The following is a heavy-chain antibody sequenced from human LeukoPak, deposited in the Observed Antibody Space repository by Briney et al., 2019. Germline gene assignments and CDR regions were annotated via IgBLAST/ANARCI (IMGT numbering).Heavy chain of an antibody. CDR1: GASISDYY. Sequence: SETLSLTCTVSGASISDYYWSWIRQPPGQGLEWIGYVFDSGGANYNPSLKSRVTISVDTSKNQFSVKLGSVTAADTAVYYCAAALGRYGDYSRGYYFDYWGQGALVTVSS. J-gene: IGHJ4*02. D-gene: IGHD4-17*01. V-gene: IGHV4-59*13. CDR3: AAALGRYGDYSRGYYFDY. CDR2: VFDSGGA.